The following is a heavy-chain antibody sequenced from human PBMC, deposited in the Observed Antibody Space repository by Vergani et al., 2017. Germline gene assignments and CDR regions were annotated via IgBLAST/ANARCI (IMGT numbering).Heavy chain of an antibody. V-gene: IGHV1-18*04. J-gene: IGHJ4*02. CDR3: ARATGTTGGGDY. CDR1: GYTFTNYG. Sequence: QVQLVQSGAEVKKSGASVKVSCKASGYTFTNYGVSWVRQAPGQGPEWMGWISAYNGNTFYAQELQDRVTMTTDTSTTTAYMELRSLRSDDTAVYYCARATGTTGGGDYWGQGTRVTVSS. D-gene: IGHD1-1*01. CDR2: ISAYNGNT.